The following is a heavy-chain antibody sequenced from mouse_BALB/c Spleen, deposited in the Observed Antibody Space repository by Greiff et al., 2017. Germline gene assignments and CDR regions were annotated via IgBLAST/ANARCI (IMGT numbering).Heavy chain of an antibody. CDR3: TRGYDAMDY. V-gene: IGHV1S22*01. CDR1: GYTFTSYW. J-gene: IGHJ4*01. CDR2: IYPGSGST. D-gene: IGHD1-1*02. Sequence: LKQPGSELVRPGASVKLSCKASGYTFTSYWMHWVKQRPGQGLEWIGNIYPGSGSTNYDEKFKSKATLTVDTSSSTAYMQLSSLTSEDSAVYYCTRGYDAMDYWGQGTSVTVSS.